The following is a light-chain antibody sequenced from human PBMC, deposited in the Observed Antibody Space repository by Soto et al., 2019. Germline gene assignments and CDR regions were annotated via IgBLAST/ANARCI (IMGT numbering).Light chain of an antibody. J-gene: IGKJ3*01. CDR2: DVS. CDR1: QSISSW. CDR3: QQYGSSPFT. V-gene: IGKV1-5*01. Sequence: DIQMTQSPPTLSASVGDRVTITCRASQSISSWLAWYQQRPGKAPNLLIYDVSSLESGVPSRFSGSGSGTEFTLTISRLEPEDFAVYYCQQYGSSPFTFGPGTKVDIK.